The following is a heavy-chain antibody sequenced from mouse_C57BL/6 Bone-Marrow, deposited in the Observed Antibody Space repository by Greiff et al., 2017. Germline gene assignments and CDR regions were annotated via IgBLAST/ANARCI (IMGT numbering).Heavy chain of an antibody. Sequence: QVQLQQPGAELVRPGSSVKLSCKASGYTFTSYWMHWVKQRPIQGLEWIGNIDPSDSETHYNQKFKDKATLTVDKSSSTAYMQLSSLTSEDSAVYYCARNYYYGSSSPFAYWGQGTLVTVSA. CDR2: IDPSDSET. D-gene: IGHD1-1*01. J-gene: IGHJ3*01. CDR3: ARNYYYGSSSPFAY. CDR1: GYTFTSYW. V-gene: IGHV1-52*01.